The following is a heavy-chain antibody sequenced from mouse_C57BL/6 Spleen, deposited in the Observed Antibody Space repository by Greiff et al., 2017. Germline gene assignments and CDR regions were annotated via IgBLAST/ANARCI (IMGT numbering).Heavy chain of an antibody. V-gene: IGHV1-69*01. CDR1: GYTFTSYW. J-gene: IGHJ4*01. CDR2: IDPSDSYT. Sequence: QVQLQQPGAELVMPGASVKLSCKASGYTFTSYWMHWVKQRPGQGLEWIGEIDPSDSYTNYNQKFKGKSTLTVDKSSSTAYVQLSSLTSEDSAVYYCARVGYYAMDYWGQGTSVTVSS. CDR3: ARVGYYAMDY.